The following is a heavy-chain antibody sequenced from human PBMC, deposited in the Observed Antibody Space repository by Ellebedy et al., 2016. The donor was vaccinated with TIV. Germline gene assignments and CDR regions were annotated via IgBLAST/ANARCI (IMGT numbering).Heavy chain of an antibody. V-gene: IGHV1-18*04. CDR2: ISAYNGNT. J-gene: IGHJ6*02. CDR3: ARRPSISGDYGDYYYYGMDV. Sequence: AASVKVSCKASGYTFTSYGISWVRQAPGQGLEWMGWISAYNGNTKYAQKLQGRVTMTTDTSTSTAYMELRSLRSDDTAVDYCARRPSISGDYGDYYYYGMDVWGQGTTVTVSS. CDR1: GYTFTSYG. D-gene: IGHD4-17*01.